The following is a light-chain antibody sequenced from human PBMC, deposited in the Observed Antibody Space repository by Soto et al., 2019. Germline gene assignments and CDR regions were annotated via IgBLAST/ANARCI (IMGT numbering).Light chain of an antibody. J-gene: IGKJ1*01. CDR2: GAS. CDR3: QQYYHWWT. Sequence: EVVLTPSPATLSVSQGPRSTLSCRASQSISSKLAWFQEKPGQAPRLLFYGASTRATGVPARFSGSGSGTEFTLTISSLQSEDFAVYFCQQYYHWWTFGHGTKVDIK. CDR1: QSISSK. V-gene: IGKV3-15*01.